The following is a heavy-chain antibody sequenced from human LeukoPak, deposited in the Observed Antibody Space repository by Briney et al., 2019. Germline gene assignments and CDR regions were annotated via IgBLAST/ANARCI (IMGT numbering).Heavy chain of an antibody. CDR3: ARDLHRVVVRGVPHYRNYMDV. D-gene: IGHD3-10*01. J-gene: IGHJ6*03. CDR2: IDTNTGNP. Sequence: ASVKVSCKASGYTFTSYAMNWVRQAPGQGLEWMGWIDTNTGNPTYAQGFTGRFVFSLDTSVSTAYLQISSLKAEDTAVYYCARDLHRVVVRGVPHYRNYMDVWGKGTTVTISS. CDR1: GYTFTSYA. V-gene: IGHV7-4-1*02.